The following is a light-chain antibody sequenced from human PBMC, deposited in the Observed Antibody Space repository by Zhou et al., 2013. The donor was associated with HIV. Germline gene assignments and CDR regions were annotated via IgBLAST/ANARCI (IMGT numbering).Light chain of an antibody. J-gene: IGKJ3*01. Sequence: DIQMTQSPSFVSASVGDRVTITCRASQDIANWLAWFQQKPGHAPKLLIHSASTLQSGVPSRFSGSGSGTDFTLTINSLQPEDFATYYCQQGNSFPWTFGPGTKVDIK. CDR2: SAS. CDR3: QQGNSFPWT. V-gene: IGKV1-12*02. CDR1: QDIANW.